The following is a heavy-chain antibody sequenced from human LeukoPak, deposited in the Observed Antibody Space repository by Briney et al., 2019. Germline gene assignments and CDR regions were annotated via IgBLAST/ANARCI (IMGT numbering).Heavy chain of an antibody. CDR1: GFTFSSYA. CDR3: TATFYSDGSGYTHFDY. J-gene: IGHJ4*02. V-gene: IGHV3-30*01. CDR2: VSYDGTNK. D-gene: IGHD3-22*01. Sequence: PGGSLRLSCAASGFTFSSYAMHWVRQAPGKGLESGALVSYDGTNKYYADSVRGRFTVSRDNAKNTLYLQMNSLRAEDTAVYYCTATFYSDGSGYTHFDYWGQGTLVSVSS.